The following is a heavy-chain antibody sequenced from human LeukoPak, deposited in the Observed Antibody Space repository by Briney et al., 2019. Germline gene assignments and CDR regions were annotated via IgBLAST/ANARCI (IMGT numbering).Heavy chain of an antibody. Sequence: PGGSLRLSCAASGFTFSSYWMSWVRQAPGKGLEWVANIKQDGSEKYYVDSVKGRFTISRDNAKNSLYLQMNSLRAEDTAVYYCAGGIVGATLYYWGQGTLVTVSS. V-gene: IGHV3-7*04. D-gene: IGHD1-26*01. J-gene: IGHJ4*02. CDR2: IKQDGSEK. CDR3: AGGIVGATLYY. CDR1: GFTFSSYW.